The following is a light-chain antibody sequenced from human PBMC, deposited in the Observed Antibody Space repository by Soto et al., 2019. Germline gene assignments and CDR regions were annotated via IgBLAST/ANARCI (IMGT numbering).Light chain of an antibody. CDR1: QDIATY. CDR2: DVS. J-gene: IGKJ1*01. Sequence: DIQMTQSPSSLSASVGNRVTITCQASQDIATYLNWYQQKPGKAPNLLIYDVSSLESGVPSRLSGSGSETEFTLTISSMLPDDSATYYCQQYNRYWTFGQGTKVDIK. V-gene: IGKV1-5*01. CDR3: QQYNRYWT.